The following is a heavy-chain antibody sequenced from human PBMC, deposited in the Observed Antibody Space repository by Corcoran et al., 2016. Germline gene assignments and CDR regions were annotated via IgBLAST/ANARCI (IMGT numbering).Heavy chain of an antibody. CDR3: ARDWRGYCSGGSCYGMDV. CDR2: IYYSGST. CDR1: GGSVSSGSYY. Sequence: QVQLQESGPGLVKPSETLSLTCTVSGGSVSSGSYYWSWIRQPPGKGLEWIGYIYYSGSTNYNPSLKSRVTISVDTSKNQFSLKLSSVTAADTAVYYWARDWRGYCSGGSCYGMDVWGQGTTVTVSS. J-gene: IGHJ6*02. V-gene: IGHV4-61*01. D-gene: IGHD2-15*01.